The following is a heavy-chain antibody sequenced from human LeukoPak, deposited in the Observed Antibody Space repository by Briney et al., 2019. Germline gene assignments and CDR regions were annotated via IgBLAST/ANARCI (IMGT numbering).Heavy chain of an antibody. J-gene: IGHJ5*02. CDR3: ARGRSSGWYSWFDP. CDR2: IYYSGST. Sequence: SETLSLTCTVSGGSISSYYWSWIRQPPGKGVEWIGYIYYSGSTNYNPSLKSRVTISVDTSKNQFSLKLSSVTAADTAVYYCARGRSSGWYSWFDPWGQGTLVTVSS. CDR1: GGSISSYY. V-gene: IGHV4-59*01. D-gene: IGHD6-19*01.